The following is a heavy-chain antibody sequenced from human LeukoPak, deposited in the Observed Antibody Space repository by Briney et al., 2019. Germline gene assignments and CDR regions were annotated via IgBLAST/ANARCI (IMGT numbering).Heavy chain of an antibody. D-gene: IGHD5-18*01. CDR3: ARSDSVTYYYYGMDV. Sequence: SVKVSCKASGGTFSSYAISWVRQPPGQGLEWMGGIIPIFGTANYAQKFQGRVTITADESTSTAYMELSSLRSEETAVYYCARSDSVTYYYYGMDVWGQGTTVTVSS. J-gene: IGHJ6*02. CDR2: IIPIFGTA. V-gene: IGHV1-69*13. CDR1: GGTFSSYA.